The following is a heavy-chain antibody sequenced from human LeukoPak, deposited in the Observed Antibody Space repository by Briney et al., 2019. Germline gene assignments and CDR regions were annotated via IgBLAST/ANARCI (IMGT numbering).Heavy chain of an antibody. J-gene: IGHJ4*02. CDR3: ARGLVGYLYYFDY. V-gene: IGHV4-59*01. CDR2: IYYSGST. Sequence: SETLSLTCTVSGGSISSYYWSWIRQPPGKGLEWIGYIYYSGSTNYNPSLKSRVTISVDTSKNQFSLKLSSVTAADTAVYYCARGLVGYLYYFDYWGQATLVTVSS. D-gene: IGHD2-21*01. CDR1: GGSISSYY.